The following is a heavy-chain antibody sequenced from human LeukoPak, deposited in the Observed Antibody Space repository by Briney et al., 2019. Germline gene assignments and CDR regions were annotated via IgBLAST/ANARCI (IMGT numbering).Heavy chain of an antibody. J-gene: IGHJ5*02. D-gene: IGHD1-7*01. CDR2: ISAYNGNT. Sequence: ASVKVSCKASGYTFTSYGISWVRQAPGQGLEWMGWISAYNGNTNYAQKLQDRVTMTTDTSTGTAYVELRSLRSDDTAVYYCARDIPPNWNYRTQVWFDPWGQGTLVTVSS. CDR1: GYTFTSYG. CDR3: ARDIPPNWNYRTQVWFDP. V-gene: IGHV1-18*01.